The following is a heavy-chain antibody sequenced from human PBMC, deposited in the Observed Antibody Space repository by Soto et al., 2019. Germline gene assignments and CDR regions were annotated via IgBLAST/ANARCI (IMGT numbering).Heavy chain of an antibody. J-gene: IGHJ5*02. CDR1: GDSISNYS. CDR3: ARDQGVVVTADDWSDP. CDR2: IFSSGST. D-gene: IGHD2-21*02. Sequence: TXGTLSVICTVSGDSISNYSWVWIRPPAGKGLEWIGRIFSSGSTNYNPSLNGRITMSLDTSKNQFSLKLNSATATDTAVYFCARDQGVVVTADDWSDPWGQGIRVTV. V-gene: IGHV4-4*07.